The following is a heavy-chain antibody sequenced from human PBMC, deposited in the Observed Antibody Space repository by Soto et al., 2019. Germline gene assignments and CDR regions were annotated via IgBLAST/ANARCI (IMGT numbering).Heavy chain of an antibody. V-gene: IGHV2-5*02. CDR2: IYWDDDK. Sequence: QITLKESGPTLVKPTQTLTLTCIFSGFSLSSSGVGVGWIRQPPGKALEWLAFIYWDDDKRYSPSLRSRLTITKDTSEHHVVLTMTNMDPLDTATYYRAHRRSPAVQNWNSGYFDFWGQGTLVTVSS. CDR1: GFSLSSSGVG. J-gene: IGHJ4*02. CDR3: AHRRSPAVQNWNSGYFDF. D-gene: IGHD1-7*01.